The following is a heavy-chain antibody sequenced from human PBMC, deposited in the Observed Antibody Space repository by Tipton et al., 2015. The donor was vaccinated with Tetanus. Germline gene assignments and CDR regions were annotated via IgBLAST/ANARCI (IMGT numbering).Heavy chain of an antibody. J-gene: IGHJ5*02. CDR3: ACNPNIAAAGTGEDSGWFDP. CDR2: IYYTGST. Sequence: TLSLTCAVSGGSISSGGYSWTWIRQPPGKGLEWIGYIYYTGSTNYNPSLKSGVTISLDTSKNQFSLKLTSVSAADTAVYYCACNPNIAAAGTGEDSGWFDPWGQGTLVTVSS. V-gene: IGHV4-61*08. D-gene: IGHD6-13*01. CDR1: GGSISSGGYS.